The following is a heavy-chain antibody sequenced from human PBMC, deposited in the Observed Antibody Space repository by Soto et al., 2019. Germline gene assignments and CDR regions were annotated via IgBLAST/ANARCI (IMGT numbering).Heavy chain of an antibody. V-gene: IGHV1-46*03. J-gene: IGHJ1*01. Sequence: GASVKVSCKASGYPFTSYYMHWVRQAPGQGLEWMGIINPSNGGTNYAQNFQGRVSMTRDTSSSTFYMELSSLRSEDAAVYYCARELLTTLTTEHWGQGTLVTVSS. CDR3: ARELLTTLTTEH. CDR1: GYPFTSYY. CDR2: INPSNGGT. D-gene: IGHD4-17*01.